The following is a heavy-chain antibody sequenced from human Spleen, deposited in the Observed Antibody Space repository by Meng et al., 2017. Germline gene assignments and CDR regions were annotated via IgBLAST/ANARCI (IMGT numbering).Heavy chain of an antibody. CDR1: GYTFTNYY. Sequence: QVRLVQSGAEVKKPGASVKVSCKASGYTFTNYYIHWVRQAPGQGLECMGIINPRTGETSYAEKFQGRVTMTRDTSTSTVYMELSSLRSEDTAVYYCARGPIGFYFDYWGQGTLVTVSS. CDR2: INPRTGET. V-gene: IGHV1-46*01. D-gene: IGHD2/OR15-2a*01. J-gene: IGHJ4*02. CDR3: ARGPIGFYFDY.